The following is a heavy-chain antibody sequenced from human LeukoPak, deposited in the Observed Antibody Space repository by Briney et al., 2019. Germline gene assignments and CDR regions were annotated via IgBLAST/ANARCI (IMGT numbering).Heavy chain of an antibody. CDR1: GGSISSGDYY. Sequence: SETLSLTCTVSGGSISSGDYYWSWIRQPPGKGLEWIGYIYYSGSTNYNPSLKSRVTISVDTSKNQFSLKLSSVTAADTAVYYCARDRARSILYYRLGAFDIWGQGTMVTVSS. V-gene: IGHV4-61*08. CDR3: ARDRARSILYYRLGAFDI. CDR2: IYYSGST. J-gene: IGHJ3*02. D-gene: IGHD2-8*01.